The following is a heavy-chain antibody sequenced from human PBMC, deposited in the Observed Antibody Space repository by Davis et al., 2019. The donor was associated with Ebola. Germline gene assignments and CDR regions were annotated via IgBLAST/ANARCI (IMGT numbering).Heavy chain of an antibody. CDR1: GFTFSSYA. CDR2: ISSSGSTI. V-gene: IGHV3-48*03. CDR3: ARLASVYYYYGMDV. D-gene: IGHD5-12*01. Sequence: GESLKISCAASGFTFSSYAMSWVRQAPGKGLEWVSYISSSGSTIYYADSVKGRFTISRDNAKNSLYLQMNSLRAEDTAVYYCARLASVYYYYGMDVWGQGTTVTVSS. J-gene: IGHJ6*02.